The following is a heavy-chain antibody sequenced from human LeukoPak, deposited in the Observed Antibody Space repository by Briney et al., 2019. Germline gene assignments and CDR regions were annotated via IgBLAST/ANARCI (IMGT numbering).Heavy chain of an antibody. Sequence: PGASLRLSCAASGFTFSSYAMSWVRQAPGKGLEWVSAISGSGGSTYYADSVKGRFTISRDNSKNTLYLQMNSLRAEDTAVYYCAKAGAYYYYGMEVWGQGTTVTVSS. J-gene: IGHJ6*02. V-gene: IGHV3-23*01. CDR3: AKAGAYYYYGMEV. CDR1: GFTFSSYA. CDR2: ISGSGGST.